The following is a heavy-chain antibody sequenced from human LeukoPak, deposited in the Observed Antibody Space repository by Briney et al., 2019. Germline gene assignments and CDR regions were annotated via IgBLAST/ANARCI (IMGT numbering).Heavy chain of an antibody. D-gene: IGHD1-14*01. V-gene: IGHV4-30-2*01. Sequence: SQTLSLTCAVSGGSISSGGYSWSWIRQPPGKGLEWIGYIYHSGSTYYNPSLKSRVTISVDRSKNQFSLKLSSVTAADTAVYYCARAPDTREFDYWGQGTLVTVSS. J-gene: IGHJ4*02. CDR1: GGSISSGGYS. CDR2: IYHSGST. CDR3: ARAPDTREFDY.